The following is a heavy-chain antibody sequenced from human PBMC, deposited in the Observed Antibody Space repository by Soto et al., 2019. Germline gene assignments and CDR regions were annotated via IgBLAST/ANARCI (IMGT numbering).Heavy chain of an antibody. V-gene: IGHV5-51*01. CDR1: GYSFTSYW. D-gene: IGHD6-13*01. Sequence: GESLKISCKGSGYSFTSYWIGWVRQMPGKGLEWMGIIYPGDSDTRYSPSFQGQVTISADKSISTAYLQWSSLKASDTAMYYCARLNGIAAAGSSYYGMDVWGQGTTVTV. J-gene: IGHJ6*02. CDR2: IYPGDSDT. CDR3: ARLNGIAAAGSSYYGMDV.